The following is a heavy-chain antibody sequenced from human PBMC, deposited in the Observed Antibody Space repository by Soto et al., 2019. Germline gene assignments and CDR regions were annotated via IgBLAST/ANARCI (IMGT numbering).Heavy chain of an antibody. D-gene: IGHD2-15*01. V-gene: IGHV1-18*01. CDR3: ARDLVVVVAATKHVPADY. CDR1: GYTFTSYG. CDR2: ISAYNGNT. J-gene: IGHJ4*02. Sequence: ASVKVSCKASGYTFTSYGISWVRQAPGQGLEWMGWISAYNGNTNYAQKLQGRVTMTTDTSTSTAYMELRSLRSDDTAVYYCARDLVVVVAATKHVPADYWGQGTLVTVSS.